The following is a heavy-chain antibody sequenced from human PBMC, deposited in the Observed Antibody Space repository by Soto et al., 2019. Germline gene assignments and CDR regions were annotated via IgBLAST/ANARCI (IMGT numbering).Heavy chain of an antibody. D-gene: IGHD3-22*01. CDR2: INPSGGST. V-gene: IGHV1-46*01. J-gene: IGHJ5*02. CDR3: AREGPTYDSSGYYPGGYWLDP. Sequence: ASVKVSCKASGYTFTSYYMHWVRQAPGQGLEWVGIINPSGGSTSYAQKFQGRVTMTRDTSTSTVYMELSSLRSEDTAVYYCAREGPTYDSSGYYPGGYWLDPWGQGTLVTVSS. CDR1: GYTFTSYY.